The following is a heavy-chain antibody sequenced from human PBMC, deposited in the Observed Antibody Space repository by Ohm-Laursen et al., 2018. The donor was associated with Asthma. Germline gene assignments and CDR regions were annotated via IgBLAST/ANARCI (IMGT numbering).Heavy chain of an antibody. D-gene: IGHD2-15*01. J-gene: IGHJ4*02. Sequence: SETLSLTCAVPGGSISSYYWSWIRQPPGKGLEWIGYIYNSGSTNYNPSLKSRVTISVDTSKNQVSLRLTSVTAADTAVYYCAKGRDDCRGGRCYSSGVHWGQGTLVTVSS. CDR3: AKGRDDCRGGRCYSSGVH. CDR1: GGSISSYY. V-gene: IGHV4-59*12. CDR2: IYNSGST.